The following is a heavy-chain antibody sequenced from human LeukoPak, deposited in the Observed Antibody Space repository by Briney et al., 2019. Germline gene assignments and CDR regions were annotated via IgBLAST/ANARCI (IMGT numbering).Heavy chain of an antibody. CDR3: AELGITMIGGV. D-gene: IGHD3-10*02. CDR2: IKQDGSET. CDR1: GFIFSTYW. J-gene: IGHJ6*04. Sequence: PGGSLRLSCAASGFIFSTYWMSWVRQAPGKGLECVANIKQDGSETHYVDSVKGRFTISRDNAKNSLYLQMNSLRAEDTAVYYCAELGITMIGGVWGKGTTVTISS. V-gene: IGHV3-7*01.